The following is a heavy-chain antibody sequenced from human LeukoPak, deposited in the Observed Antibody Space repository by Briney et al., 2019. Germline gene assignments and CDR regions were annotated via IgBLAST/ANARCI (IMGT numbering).Heavy chain of an antibody. D-gene: IGHD6-6*01. V-gene: IGHV2-70*04. Sequence: SGPTLVNPTQTLTLTCTFSGFSLSTSGMRVSWIRQPPGRALEWLARVDWDDDKFYSTSLKTRLTISKDTSKNQVVLTMTNMDPVDTATYYCARIGYSSSSDYWGQGTLVTVSS. J-gene: IGHJ4*02. CDR3: ARIGYSSSSDY. CDR2: VDWDDDK. CDR1: GFSLSTSGMR.